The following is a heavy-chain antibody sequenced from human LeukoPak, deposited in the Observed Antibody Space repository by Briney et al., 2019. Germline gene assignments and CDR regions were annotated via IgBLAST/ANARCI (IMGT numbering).Heavy chain of an antibody. Sequence: ASVKVSCKASGGTFSSYAISWVRQAPGQGLEWMGRIIPILGIANYAQKFQGRVTITADKSTSTAYMELSSLRSEDTAVYYCARDRAVSPNFDYWGQGTQVTVTS. CDR3: ARDRAVSPNFDY. D-gene: IGHD2-15*01. J-gene: IGHJ4*02. CDR2: IIPILGIA. V-gene: IGHV1-69*04. CDR1: GGTFSSYA.